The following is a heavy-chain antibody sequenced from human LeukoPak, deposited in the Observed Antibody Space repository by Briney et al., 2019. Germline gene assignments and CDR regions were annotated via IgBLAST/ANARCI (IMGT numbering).Heavy chain of an antibody. CDR1: GDSVSSNSAA. V-gene: IGHV6-1*01. CDR2: TYYRSRWYS. CDR3: ARELRRIFDY. J-gene: IGHJ4*02. Sequence: SQTLLLTCAISGDSVSSNSAAWNWIRQSPSRGLEWLGRTYYRSRWYSDYAVSVKSRITINPDTSKNQFSLQLNSVILEDTAVYYCARELRRIFDYWDQGILVTVS.